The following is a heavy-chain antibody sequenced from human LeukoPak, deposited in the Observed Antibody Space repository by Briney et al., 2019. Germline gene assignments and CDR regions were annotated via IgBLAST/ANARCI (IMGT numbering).Heavy chain of an antibody. D-gene: IGHD3-10*01. J-gene: IGHJ4*02. Sequence: PGGSLRLSCAASGFTVSSNYMSWVRQAPGKGLECVSVIYSGGSTYYADSVKGRFTISIDNSKNTLYLQMNSLRAEDTAVYYCARDYGSGSYFDYWGQGTLVTVSS. CDR2: IYSGGST. CDR1: GFTVSSNY. V-gene: IGHV3-53*01. CDR3: ARDYGSGSYFDY.